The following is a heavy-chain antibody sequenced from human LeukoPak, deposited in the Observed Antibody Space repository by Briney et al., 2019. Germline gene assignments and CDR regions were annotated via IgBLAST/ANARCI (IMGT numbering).Heavy chain of an antibody. CDR2: FYNSGRS. Sequence: SETLSLTCTVSDDSISDYYRGWIRQPPGKGLEWIGYFYNSGRSTYNPSLKSRVTISVDRSKNQFSLKLSSVTAADTAVYYCARGGGKIVVVPAANGRIFDYWGQGTLVTVSS. CDR1: DDSISDYY. D-gene: IGHD2-2*01. V-gene: IGHV4-59*12. CDR3: ARGGGKIVVVPAANGRIFDY. J-gene: IGHJ4*02.